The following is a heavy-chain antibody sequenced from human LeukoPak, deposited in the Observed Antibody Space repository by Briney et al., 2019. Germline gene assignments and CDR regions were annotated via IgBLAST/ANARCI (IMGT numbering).Heavy chain of an antibody. V-gene: IGHV3-48*04. CDR1: GFTFSSYS. J-gene: IGHJ4*02. Sequence: GGSLRLSCAASGFTFSSYSMNWVRQAPGKGLEWVSYISSSSSTIHYADSVKGRFTISRDNAKNSLYLQMNSLRAEDTAVYYCARGPHSSSWPFDYWGQGTLVTVSS. CDR2: ISSSSSTI. CDR3: ARGPHSSSWPFDY. D-gene: IGHD6-13*01.